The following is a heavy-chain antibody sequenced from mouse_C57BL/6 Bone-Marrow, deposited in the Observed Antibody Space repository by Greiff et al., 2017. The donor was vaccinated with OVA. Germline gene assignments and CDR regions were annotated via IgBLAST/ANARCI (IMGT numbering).Heavy chain of an antibody. CDR1: GYTFTDYY. J-gene: IGHJ3*01. V-gene: IGHV1-19*01. CDR2: INPYNGGT. D-gene: IGHD2-2*01. CDR3: ARWLPFAY. Sequence: VQLKESGPVLVKPGASVKMSCKASGYTFTDYYMNWVKQSHGKSLEWIGVINPYNGGTSYNQKFKGKATLTVDKSSSTAYMELNSLTSEDSAVYYCARWLPFAYWGQGTLVTVSA.